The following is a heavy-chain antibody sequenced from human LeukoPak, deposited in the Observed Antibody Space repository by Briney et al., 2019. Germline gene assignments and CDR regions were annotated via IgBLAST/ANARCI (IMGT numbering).Heavy chain of an antibody. V-gene: IGHV1-8*01. CDR2: MNPKSGNT. CDR1: GYTFTSYD. Sequence: ASVKVSCKASGYTFTSYDINWVRQATGQGLEWMGWMNPKSGNTGYVQKFQGRVTMTRNTSITTAYMELSSLRSEDTAAYYCARVGYTYGYDYWGQGTLVTVSS. D-gene: IGHD5-18*01. CDR3: ARVGYTYGYDY. J-gene: IGHJ4*02.